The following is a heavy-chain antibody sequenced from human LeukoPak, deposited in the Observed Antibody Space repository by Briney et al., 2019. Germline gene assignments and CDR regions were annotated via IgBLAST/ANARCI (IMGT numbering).Heavy chain of an antibody. CDR2: INTNTGSP. CDR3: ARTRAPYYYASGSPGF. J-gene: IGHJ4*02. Sequence: GASVKVSCKASGYTFTTYAMNWVRQAPGQGLEWMGWINTNTGSPNYAQGFTGRFVFSLDTSVSTAYLQITSLKAEDTAVYYCARTRAPYYYASGSPGFWGQGTLVTVSS. V-gene: IGHV7-4-1*02. D-gene: IGHD3-10*01. CDR1: GYTFTTYA.